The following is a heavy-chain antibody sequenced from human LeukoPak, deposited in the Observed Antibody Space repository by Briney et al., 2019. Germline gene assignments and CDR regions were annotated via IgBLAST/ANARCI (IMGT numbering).Heavy chain of an antibody. CDR3: ARETHSSSWYPGWFDP. Sequence: SETLSLTCTVSGGSISSGGYYWSWIRQHPGRGLEWIGYIYYSGSTYYNPSLKSRVTISVDTSKNQFSLKLSSVTAADTAVYYCARETHSSSWYPGWFDPWGQGTLVTVSS. J-gene: IGHJ5*02. V-gene: IGHV4-31*03. CDR2: IYYSGST. CDR1: GGSISSGGYY. D-gene: IGHD6-13*01.